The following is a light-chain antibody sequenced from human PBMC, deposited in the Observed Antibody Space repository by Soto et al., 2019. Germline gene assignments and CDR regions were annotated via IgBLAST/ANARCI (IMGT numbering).Light chain of an antibody. CDR1: SSNIGNNY. V-gene: IGLV1-51*01. Sequence: QSVLTQPPSVSAAPGQKVTISCSGSSSNIGNNYVSWYKQLPGTAPKLLISDNDKRPSGLPDRFSGSKSGTSATLCITGLQTGNEAYYYCGTWDCSLRAGVFGGGTKLTVL. J-gene: IGLJ2*01. CDR3: GTWDCSLRAGV. CDR2: DND.